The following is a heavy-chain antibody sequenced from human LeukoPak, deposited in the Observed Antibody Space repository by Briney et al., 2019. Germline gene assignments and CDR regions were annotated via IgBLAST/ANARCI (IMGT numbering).Heavy chain of an antibody. Sequence: PGGSLRLSCAASGFSFSSYAMSWVRQAPGKGLEGVSTISGSGATPYYADSVKGRFTISRDNSNNTLYLQMNSLRAEDTAVYYCAKDRYSSVWNDNWFDPWGQGTLVTVSS. V-gene: IGHV3-23*01. D-gene: IGHD6-19*01. CDR2: ISGSGATP. CDR1: GFSFSSYA. CDR3: AKDRYSSVWNDNWFDP. J-gene: IGHJ5*02.